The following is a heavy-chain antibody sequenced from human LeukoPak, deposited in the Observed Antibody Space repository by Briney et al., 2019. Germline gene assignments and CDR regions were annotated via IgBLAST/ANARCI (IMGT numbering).Heavy chain of an antibody. CDR2: ISSSSSTI. CDR3: AREGGGYNNRGFDY. Sequence: GGSLRLSCAASGFIFSSYSMNWVRQAPGKGLEWVSYISSSSSTIYYADSVKGRFTISRDNAKNSLYLQMNSLRAEDTAVYYCAREGGGYNNRGFDYWGQGTLVTVSS. D-gene: IGHD5-24*01. CDR1: GFIFSSYS. V-gene: IGHV3-48*01. J-gene: IGHJ4*02.